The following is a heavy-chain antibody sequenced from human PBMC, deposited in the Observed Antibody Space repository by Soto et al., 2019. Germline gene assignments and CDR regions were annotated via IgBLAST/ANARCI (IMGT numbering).Heavy chain of an antibody. D-gene: IGHD2-8*01. V-gene: IGHV1-46*01. CDR2: INPSGGST. CDR3: ARPHTGVHEYYFDY. J-gene: IGHJ4*02. Sequence: INPSGGSTSYAQKFQGRVTMTRDTSTSTVYMELSSLRSEDTAVYYCARPHTGVHEYYFDYWGQGTLVTVSS.